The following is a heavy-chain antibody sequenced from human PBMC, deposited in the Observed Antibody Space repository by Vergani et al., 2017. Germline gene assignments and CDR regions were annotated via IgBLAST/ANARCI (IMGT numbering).Heavy chain of an antibody. J-gene: IGHJ4*02. D-gene: IGHD3-9*01. Sequence: QVQLQQWGAGLLKPSETLTLTCAVYGGSFSGYYWSWIRQPPGKGLEWIGEINHSGSTNYNPSLKSRVTISVDTSKNQFSLKLSSVTAADTAVYYCARVSYFDRGGDYWGQGTLVTVSS. CDR1: GGSFSGYY. V-gene: IGHV4-34*01. CDR2: INHSGST. CDR3: ARVSYFDRGGDY.